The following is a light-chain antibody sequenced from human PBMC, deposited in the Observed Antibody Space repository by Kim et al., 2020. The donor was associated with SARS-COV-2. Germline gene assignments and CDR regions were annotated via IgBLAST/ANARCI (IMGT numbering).Light chain of an antibody. CDR2: GAS. CDR3: QHYYNWPYT. Sequence: EIVLTQSPDTLSVAPGERATLSCRASQSVSSSLAWYQHKPGQAPRLLIYGASTRAAGIPAGFSGSGSDTDFTLTISSLQSEDSAIYYCQHYYNWPYTFGQGTKLEI. J-gene: IGKJ2*01. CDR1: QSVSSS. V-gene: IGKV3D-15*01.